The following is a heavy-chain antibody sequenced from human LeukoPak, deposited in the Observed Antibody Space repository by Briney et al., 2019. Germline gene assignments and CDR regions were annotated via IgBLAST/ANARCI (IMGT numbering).Heavy chain of an antibody. CDR1: GFTFTAYN. J-gene: IGHJ6*02. V-gene: IGHV3-48*01. D-gene: IGHD4-4*01. CDR2: ISSSSSTM. CDR3: ARGSSYSNYEKYGMDV. Sequence: GGSLRLSCAAFGFTFTAYNMHWVRQAPGKGLEWVSYISSSSSTMDYADSVKGRFTISRDNAKNSLYLQMSSLRAEETALYYCARGSSYSNYEKYGMDVWGQGTTVTVSS.